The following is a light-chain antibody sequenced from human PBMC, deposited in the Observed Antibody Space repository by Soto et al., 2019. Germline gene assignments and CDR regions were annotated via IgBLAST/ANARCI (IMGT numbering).Light chain of an antibody. CDR3: SSYASYISSYV. CDR2: EAT. V-gene: IGLV2-23*01. J-gene: IGLJ1*01. CDR1: AGDVGSYNL. Sequence: QSALTQPDSGSVSPGQSITISCTGTAGDVGSYNLVSWYQQRPGKAPKLLIYEATKRPLGLSNRFSGSRSGNTASLTISGLQAEDEADYYCSSYASYISSYVFGPGTKVTVL.